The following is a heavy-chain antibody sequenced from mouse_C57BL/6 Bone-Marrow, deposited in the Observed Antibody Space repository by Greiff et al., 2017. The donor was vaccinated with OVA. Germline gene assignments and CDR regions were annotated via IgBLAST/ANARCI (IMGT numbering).Heavy chain of an antibody. CDR3: ARQRGYGIYWAFWYFDV. D-gene: IGHD2-1*01. V-gene: IGHV5-12*01. J-gene: IGHJ1*03. CDR1: GFTFSDYY. Sequence: EVMLVESGGGLVQPGGSLKLSCAASGFTFSDYYMYWVRQTPEKRLEWVAYISNGGGSTYYPDTVKGRFTISRDNAKNTLYLQMSRLKSEDTAMYYCARQRGYGIYWAFWYFDVWGTGTTVTVSS. CDR2: ISNGGGST.